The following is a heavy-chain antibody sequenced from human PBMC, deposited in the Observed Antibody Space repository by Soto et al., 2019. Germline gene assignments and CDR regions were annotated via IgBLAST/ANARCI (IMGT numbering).Heavy chain of an antibody. J-gene: IGHJ4*02. V-gene: IGHV1-18*01. CDR3: AREEDGMVTGYYFDY. CDR1: GYTFTSYG. CDR2: ISAYNGNT. D-gene: IGHD5-18*01. Sequence: ASVKVSCKASGYTFTSYGISWVRQAPGQGLEWMGWISAYNGNTNYAQKLQGRVTMTTDTSTSTAYMELRSLRSDDTAVYYCAREEDGMVTGYYFDYWGQGTLVTVSS.